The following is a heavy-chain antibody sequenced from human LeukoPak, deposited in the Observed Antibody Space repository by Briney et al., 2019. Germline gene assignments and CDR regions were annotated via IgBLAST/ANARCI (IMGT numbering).Heavy chain of an antibody. CDR1: GFTFSSYA. V-gene: IGHV3-30*04. D-gene: IGHD5-12*01. J-gene: IGHJ4*02. Sequence: GGSLRHSCAASGFTFSSYAMHWVRQAPGKGLQWVAVISYDGSNKYYADSVKGRFTISRDNSKNTLYLQMNSLRAEDTAVYYCAKSVATGSFWGQGTLVTVSS. CDR3: AKSVATGSF. CDR2: ISYDGSNK.